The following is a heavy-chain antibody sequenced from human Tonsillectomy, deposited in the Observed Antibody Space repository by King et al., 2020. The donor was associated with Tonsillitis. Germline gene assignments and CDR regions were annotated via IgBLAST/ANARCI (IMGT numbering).Heavy chain of an antibody. CDR2: ISNDGSNE. V-gene: IGHV3-30*18. Sequence: VQLVESGGGVVQPGRSLRLSCEASGFTFSYYGMHRVRQAPGKGLEWVALISNDGSNEYYADSVKGRFLISRDNSQNTLYLQMNSLRAEDTAVYYCAKPDYGGNNGAFDIWGQGTMVTVSS. CDR1: GFTFSYYG. D-gene: IGHD4-23*01. CDR3: AKPDYGGNNGAFDI. J-gene: IGHJ3*02.